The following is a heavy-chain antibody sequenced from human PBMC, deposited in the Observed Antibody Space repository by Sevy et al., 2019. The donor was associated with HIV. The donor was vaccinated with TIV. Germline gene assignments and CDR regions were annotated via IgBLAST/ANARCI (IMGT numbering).Heavy chain of an antibody. CDR1: GFTFSGST. Sequence: GGSLRLSCAASGFTFSGSTMHWVRQASGKGLEWVGSIRSKANTYATAYAASVKGRFSISRDDSKNTAYLQMNSLKTEDTDEYYCSRQVVAVAGDYFDYWGQGTLVTASS. CDR3: SRQVVAVAGDYFDY. D-gene: IGHD6-19*01. V-gene: IGHV3-73*01. J-gene: IGHJ4*02. CDR2: IRSKANTYAT.